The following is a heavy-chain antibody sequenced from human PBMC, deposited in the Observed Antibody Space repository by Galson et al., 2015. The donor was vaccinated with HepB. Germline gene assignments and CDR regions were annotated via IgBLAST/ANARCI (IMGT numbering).Heavy chain of an antibody. CDR1: GFTFSSYA. V-gene: IGHV3-30-3*01. J-gene: IGHJ3*02. CDR3: ARVSLQSDAFDI. Sequence: SLRLSCAAXGFTFSSYAMHWVRQAPGKGLEWVAVISYDGSNKYYADSVKGRFTISRDNSKNTLYLQMNSLRAEDTAVYYCARVSLQSDAFDIWGQGTMVTVSS. CDR2: ISYDGSNK.